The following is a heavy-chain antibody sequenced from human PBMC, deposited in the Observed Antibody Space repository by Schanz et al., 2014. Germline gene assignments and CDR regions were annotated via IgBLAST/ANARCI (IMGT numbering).Heavy chain of an antibody. D-gene: IGHD6-19*01. CDR2: ISYDGSHK. V-gene: IGHV3-30*03. CDR1: GFTVSSNY. Sequence: VQLVESGGGLIQPGGSLRLSCAASGFTVSSNYMSWVRQAPGKGLEWVAVISYDGSHKDYADSVKGRFTLSRDNSKNTMDLQMNSLRPEDTAVYYCGRDYSGGALDYWGQGTLVTVSS. CDR3: GRDYSGGALDY. J-gene: IGHJ4*02.